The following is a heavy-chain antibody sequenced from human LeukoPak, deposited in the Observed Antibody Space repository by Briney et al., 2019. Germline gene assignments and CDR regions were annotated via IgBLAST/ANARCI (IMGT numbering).Heavy chain of an antibody. V-gene: IGHV3-23*01. CDR1: GFTFSIYA. CDR2: ISGSGDHT. CDR3: GPRRGDDTFAI. J-gene: IGHJ3*02. Sequence: TGGSLRLSCAASGFTFSIYAMSWVRQAPGKGLEWVSAISGSGDHTYYAASVKGRFAISRDNWKNALYLEMNSLRAEDTAVYYCGPRRGDDTFAIWGQGTVVTVSS. D-gene: IGHD2-21*01.